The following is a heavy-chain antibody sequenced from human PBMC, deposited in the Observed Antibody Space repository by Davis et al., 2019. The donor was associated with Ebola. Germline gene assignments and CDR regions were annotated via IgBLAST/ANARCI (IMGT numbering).Heavy chain of an antibody. V-gene: IGHV1-69*04. D-gene: IGHD2-15*01. CDR3: ARVCSGGTCYYYSGFDV. J-gene: IGHJ6*02. CDR1: GGTFSSYA. CDR2: IIPILGIA. Sequence: AASVKVSCKASGGTFSSYAISWVRQAPGQGLEWMGRIIPILGIANYAQKFQGRVTITADKSTSTAYMELSSLRSEDTAVYYCARVCSGGTCYYYSGFDVWGQGTTVTVSS.